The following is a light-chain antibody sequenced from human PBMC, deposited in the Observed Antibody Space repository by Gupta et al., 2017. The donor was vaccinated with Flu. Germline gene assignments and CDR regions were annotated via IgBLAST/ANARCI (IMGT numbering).Light chain of an antibody. CDR1: SSDIGRYNR. CDR3: SSYKDSGTVV. J-gene: IGLJ1*01. CDR2: EVT. Sequence: QSALTPPPSVSVSPGQSVPISCTGTSSDIGRYNRVSWYHQHPGKAPKLMISEVTNRPSGVPNRFSGSKSANTASLTISGLQAEDEADYYCSSYKDSGTVVFGTGTRVNVI. V-gene: IGLV2-18*02.